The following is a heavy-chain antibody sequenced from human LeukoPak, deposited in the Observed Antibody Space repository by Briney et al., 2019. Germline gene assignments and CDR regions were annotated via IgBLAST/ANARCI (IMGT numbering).Heavy chain of an antibody. CDR2: IGTAGDT. V-gene: IGHV3-13*04. D-gene: IGHD5-12*01. Sequence: PGGSLRLSCAASGFTFSSYDMHWVRQATGKGLEWVSTIGTAGDTYYPGSVKGRFTISRENAKNSLYLQMNSLRAGDTAVYYCARGRDIVPDFDYWGQGTLVTVSS. CDR3: ARGRDIVPDFDY. CDR1: GFTFSSYD. J-gene: IGHJ4*02.